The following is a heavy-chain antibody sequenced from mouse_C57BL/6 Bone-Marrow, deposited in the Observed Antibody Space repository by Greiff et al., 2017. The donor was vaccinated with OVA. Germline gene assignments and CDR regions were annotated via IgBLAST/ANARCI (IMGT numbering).Heavy chain of an antibody. CDR1: GYSITSGYD. Sequence: EVQLVESGPGMVKPSQSLSLTCTVTGYSITSGYDWHWIRHFPGNKLEWMGYISYSGSTNYNPSLKSRISITHDTSKNHFFLKLNSVTTEDTATYYCAGGVTPYYYAMDYWGQGTSVTVSS. J-gene: IGHJ4*01. CDR2: ISYSGST. V-gene: IGHV3-1*01. D-gene: IGHD2-2*01. CDR3: AGGVTPYYYAMDY.